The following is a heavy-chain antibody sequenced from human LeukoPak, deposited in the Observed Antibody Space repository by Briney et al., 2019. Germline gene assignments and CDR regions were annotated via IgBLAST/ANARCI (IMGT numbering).Heavy chain of an antibody. D-gene: IGHD1-26*01. V-gene: IGHV4-39*01. CDR1: GGSTSSSSYY. CDR2: IYYSGST. CDR3: ASLPRRLGWGYFDY. J-gene: IGHJ4*02. Sequence: PSETLSLTCTVSGGSTSSSSYYWGWIRQPPGKGLEWIGSIYYSGSTYYNPSLKSRVTISVDTSKNQFSLKLSSVTAADTAVYYCASLPRRLGWGYFDYWGQGTLVTVSS.